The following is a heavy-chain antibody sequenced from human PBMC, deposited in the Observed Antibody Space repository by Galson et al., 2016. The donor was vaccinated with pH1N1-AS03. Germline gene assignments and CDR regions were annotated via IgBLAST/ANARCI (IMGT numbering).Heavy chain of an antibody. D-gene: IGHD1-26*01. Sequence: SVKVYCKASGGSFGNYAINWVRQAPGHGLEWMGGIIPVLGRANYPQKFQGRVTITADKSPATVYMELKGLRFEDTAIYYCAPMGFGELVGDYWGQGTLVTVSS. J-gene: IGHJ4*02. CDR2: IIPVLGRA. CDR1: GGSFGNYA. V-gene: IGHV1-69*10. CDR3: APMGFGELVGDY.